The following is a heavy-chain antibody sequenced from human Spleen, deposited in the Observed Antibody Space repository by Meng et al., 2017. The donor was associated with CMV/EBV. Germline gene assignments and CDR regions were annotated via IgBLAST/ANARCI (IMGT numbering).Heavy chain of an antibody. V-gene: IGHV4-61*01. CDR1: GGSVSSASYS. D-gene: IGHD4-23*01. CDR3: ARRRLTTVINSSMA. J-gene: IGHJ1*01. Sequence: SGGSVSSASYSGTWIRPSPGQGLEWIGHVYYSRSTDYTPSLKSRVTISADTSKNQFSLRLTSVTAADTAVYYCARRRLTTVINSSMAWGQGTLVTVSS. CDR2: VYYSRST.